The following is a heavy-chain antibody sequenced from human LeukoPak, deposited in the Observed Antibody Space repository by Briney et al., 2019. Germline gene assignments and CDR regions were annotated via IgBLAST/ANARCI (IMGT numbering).Heavy chain of an antibody. V-gene: IGHV3-15*01. D-gene: IGHD1-26*01. J-gene: IGHJ4*02. CDR1: GFTFDDYA. CDR3: TRRPTYSGSHRFDY. Sequence: PGRSLRLSCAASGFTFDDYAMHWVRQAPGKGLEWVGRIKSKTDGGTTDYAAPVKGRFTISRDDSKNTLYLQMNSLKTEDTAVYYCTRRPTYSGSHRFDYWGQGTLVTVSS. CDR2: IKSKTDGGTT.